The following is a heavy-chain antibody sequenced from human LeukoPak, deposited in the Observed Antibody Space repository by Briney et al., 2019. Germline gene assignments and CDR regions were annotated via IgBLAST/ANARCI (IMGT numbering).Heavy chain of an antibody. Sequence: ASVKVSCKTSGYAFSLYGVQWVRQAPGQTLEWMGWINAGTGDGKYSQNFQGRLTMTSDTSATTLYMELNSLTFEDTAVYYCARSGADWSCDNWGQGTLVTVSS. J-gene: IGHJ4*02. CDR2: INAGTGDG. CDR1: GYAFSLYG. V-gene: IGHV1-3*01. D-gene: IGHD2-21*01. CDR3: ARSGADWSCDN.